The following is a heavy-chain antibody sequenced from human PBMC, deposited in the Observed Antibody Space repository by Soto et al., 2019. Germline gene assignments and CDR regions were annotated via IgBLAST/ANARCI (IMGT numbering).Heavy chain of an antibody. J-gene: IGHJ4*02. D-gene: IGHD1-26*01. CDR2: ISAYNGNT. Sequence: QVQLVQSGAEVKKPGASVKVSCKASGYTFTSYGISWVRQAPGQGLEWMGWISAYNGNTNYAQNLQGRVIMSTDASTSTAYMKLRSLRSDDMAEYYCARDLVGATGDFDYWGQGTLVTVSS. V-gene: IGHV1-18*03. CDR1: GYTFTSYG. CDR3: ARDLVGATGDFDY.